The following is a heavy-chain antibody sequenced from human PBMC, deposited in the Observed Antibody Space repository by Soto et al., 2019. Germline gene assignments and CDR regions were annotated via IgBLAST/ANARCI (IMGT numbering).Heavy chain of an antibody. J-gene: IGHJ4*02. CDR3: TKVGGYCTSTTCYYFDY. D-gene: IGHD2-2*03. Sequence: VQLVESGGGLVQPGRSLRVSCAASGFSFNEYAMHWVRQAPGKGLEWVSGISWNSGSIGYADSVKGRFTISRDNAKNSLYLQMNSLRAEDTALYYCTKVGGYCTSTTCYYFDYWGQGTLVTVSS. CDR1: GFSFNEYA. V-gene: IGHV3-9*01. CDR2: ISWNSGSI.